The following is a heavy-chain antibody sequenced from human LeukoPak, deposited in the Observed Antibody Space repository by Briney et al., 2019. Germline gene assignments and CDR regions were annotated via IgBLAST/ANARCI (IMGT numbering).Heavy chain of an antibody. CDR1: GYSISSGYY. J-gene: IGHJ6*02. Sequence: SETLSLTCTVSGYSISSGYYWGWIRQPPGKGLEWIGSIYHSGSTYYNPSLKSRVTISGDTSKNQFSLRLSSVTAADTAVYYCVRVVPTARFGMDVWGQGTTVTVSS. CDR3: VRVVPTARFGMDV. D-gene: IGHD2-2*01. CDR2: IYHSGST. V-gene: IGHV4-38-2*02.